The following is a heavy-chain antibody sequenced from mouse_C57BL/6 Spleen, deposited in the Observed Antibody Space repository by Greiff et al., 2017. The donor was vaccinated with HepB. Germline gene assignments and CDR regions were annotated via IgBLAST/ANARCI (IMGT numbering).Heavy chain of an antibody. CDR1: GYTFTTYP. J-gene: IGHJ3*01. Sequence: QVQLKESGAELVKPGASVKMSCKASGYTFTTYPIEWMKQNHGKSLEWIGNFHPYNDDTKYNEKFKGKATLTVEKSSSTVYLELSRLTSDDSAVYYCARPDYYGSSYVGFAYWGQGTLVTVSA. V-gene: IGHV1-47*01. D-gene: IGHD1-1*01. CDR3: ARPDYYGSSYVGFAY. CDR2: FHPYNDDT.